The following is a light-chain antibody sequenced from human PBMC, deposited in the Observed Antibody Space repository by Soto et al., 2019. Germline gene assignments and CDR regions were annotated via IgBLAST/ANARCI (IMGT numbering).Light chain of an antibody. J-gene: IGKJ3*01. V-gene: IGKV1-27*01. CDR2: TPS. CDR3: QKYNSAPYT. Sequence: DIQMTQSPSSLSASVGDRVTITCRASQGITKYLAWYQQKPGKVPYLLIYTPSTLQSAVPSRFSGSGYGTDFTLTISSLQPEDLATYYCQKYNSAPYTFGPGTKVDIK. CDR1: QGITKY.